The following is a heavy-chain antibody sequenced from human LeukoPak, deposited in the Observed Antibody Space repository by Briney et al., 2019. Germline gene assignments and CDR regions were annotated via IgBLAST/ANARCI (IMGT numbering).Heavy chain of an antibody. CDR3: AKRMTTKTLSSSDY. CDR2: IRYDGSNK. V-gene: IGHV3-30*02. D-gene: IGHD5-24*01. J-gene: IGHJ4*02. Sequence: PGGSLRLSCAASGFTFYSYWMHWVRQAPGKGLEWVAFIRYDGSNKYYADSVKGRFTISRDNSKNTLYLQMNSLRAEDTAVYYCAKRMTTKTLSSSDYWGQGTLVTVSS. CDR1: GFTFYSYW.